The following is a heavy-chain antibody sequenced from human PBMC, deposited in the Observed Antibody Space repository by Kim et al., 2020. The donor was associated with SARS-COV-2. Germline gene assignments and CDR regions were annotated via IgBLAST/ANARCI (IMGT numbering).Heavy chain of an antibody. Sequence: GVSLRLSCAASGFTFRDYYLSCIRQAPGKGLEWVSSISSSGSTIYSADSVKGRFTISRDNATNSLYLQMTSLRAEDTALYYCATLSSDRSGPDYWGQGT. J-gene: IGHJ4*02. CDR3: ATLSSDRSGPDY. CDR2: ISSSGSTI. V-gene: IGHV3-11*04. CDR1: GFTFRDYY.